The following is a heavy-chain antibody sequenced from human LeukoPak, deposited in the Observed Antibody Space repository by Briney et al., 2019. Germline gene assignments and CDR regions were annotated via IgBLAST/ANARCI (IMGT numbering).Heavy chain of an antibody. J-gene: IGHJ6*03. CDR1: GGSFSGYY. V-gene: IGHV4-34*01. CDR3: ARVPRSYYYYYYMDV. Sequence: SETLSLTCAVYGGSFSGYYWTWIRQPPGKGLEWIGEINHSGSTNYNPSLKSRVTISVDTPKNQLSLNLSSVTAADTAVYYCARVPRSYYYYYYMDVWGKGTTVTVSS. CDR2: INHSGST.